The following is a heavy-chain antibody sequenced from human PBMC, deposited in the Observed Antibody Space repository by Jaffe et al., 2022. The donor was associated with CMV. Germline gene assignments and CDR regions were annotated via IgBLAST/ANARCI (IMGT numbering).Heavy chain of an antibody. CDR2: INPNSGGT. V-gene: IGHV1-2*02. J-gene: IGHJ6*02. Sequence: QVQLVQSGAEVKKPGASVKVSCKASGYTFTGYYMHWVRQAPGQGLEWMGWINPNSGGTNYAQKFQGRVTMTRDTSISTAYMELSRLRSDDTAVYYCAREDRYYDILTGYYGMDVWGQGTTVTVSS. CDR3: AREDRYYDILTGYYGMDV. D-gene: IGHD3-9*01. CDR1: GYTFTGYY.